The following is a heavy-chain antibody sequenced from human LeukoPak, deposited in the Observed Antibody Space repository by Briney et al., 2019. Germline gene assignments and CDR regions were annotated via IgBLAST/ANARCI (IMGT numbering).Heavy chain of an antibody. Sequence: GGSLRLSCAASGFTFSSYSMNWVRQAPGEGLEWVSYISSSGSITYYADSVKGRFTISRDNAKNSLYLQMNSLRAEDTAVYYCGRSVVNPFDYWGQGTLVTVSS. CDR2: ISSSGSIT. J-gene: IGHJ4*02. V-gene: IGHV3-48*04. CDR3: GRSVVNPFDY. D-gene: IGHD3-22*01. CDR1: GFTFSSYS.